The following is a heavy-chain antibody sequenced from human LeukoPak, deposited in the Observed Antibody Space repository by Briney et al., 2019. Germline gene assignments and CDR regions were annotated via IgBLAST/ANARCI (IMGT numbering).Heavy chain of an antibody. D-gene: IGHD3-10*01. Sequence: SETLSLTCTDSGVSISGFYWNWIRQPPRKGLEWVGYSHTGGSISSNPSLNSRVAFSMDTSKNQVSLRLNSATATDTAVYYCARRRGGFGEGEFDYWGQGIPVTVST. CDR3: ARRRGGFGEGEFDY. J-gene: IGHJ4*02. V-gene: IGHV4-4*08. CDR1: GVSISGFY. CDR2: SHTGGSI.